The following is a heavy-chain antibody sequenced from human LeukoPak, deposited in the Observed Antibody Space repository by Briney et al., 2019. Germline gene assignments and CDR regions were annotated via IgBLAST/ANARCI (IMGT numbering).Heavy chain of an antibody. V-gene: IGHV3-7*01. CDR2: IKKEDGSEK. CDR3: ARGHFGLDV. J-gene: IGHJ6*02. CDR1: GFTITDHW. Sequence: GGSLRLSCLVSGFTITDHWMSWVRQASGRGLEWVSYIKKEDGSEKYYMDSVKGRFTISRDNAKNSVYLQMNSLRAEDSAVYYCARGHFGLDVWGQGTTVTVSS.